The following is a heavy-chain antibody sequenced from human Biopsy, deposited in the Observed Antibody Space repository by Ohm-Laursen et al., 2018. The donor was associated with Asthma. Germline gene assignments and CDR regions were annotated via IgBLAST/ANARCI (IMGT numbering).Heavy chain of an antibody. CDR3: AREGGADYYYYGMDV. D-gene: IGHD3-16*01. CDR1: GFAFDNYA. V-gene: IGHV3-23*01. Sequence: SLRLSCAASGFAFDNYAMSWARQAPGKGLAWVGTIRPGQRGIDYEPPVRGRFFISRDDSTNTLYLEMTSLRAEDTAVYYCAREGGADYYYYGMDVWGQGTTVTVSS. CDR2: IRPGQRGI. J-gene: IGHJ6*02.